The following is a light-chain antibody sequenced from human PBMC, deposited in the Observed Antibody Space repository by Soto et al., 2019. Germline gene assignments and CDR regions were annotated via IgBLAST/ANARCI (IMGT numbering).Light chain of an antibody. CDR1: QSISSW. CDR2: KAS. V-gene: IGKV1-5*03. Sequence: DIQMTQSPSTLSASVGDRVTITFRASQSISSWLAWYQQKPGKAPKLLIYKASTLKSGVPSRFSGSGSGTEFTLTISSLQPDDFATYYCQQYKSYSTFGQGTKVDIK. CDR3: QQYKSYST. J-gene: IGKJ1*01.